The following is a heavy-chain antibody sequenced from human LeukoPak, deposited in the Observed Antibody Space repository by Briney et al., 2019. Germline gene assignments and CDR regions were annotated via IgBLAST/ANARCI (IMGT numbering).Heavy chain of an antibody. V-gene: IGHV1-2*06. CDR1: GYTFTRYY. J-gene: IGHJ4*02. Sequence: ASVKVSCKASGYTFTRYYMHWVRQAPGQGLEWMGRINPNSGGTNYAQKFQGRVTMTRDTSISTAYMELSRLRSDATAVYYCARANRRWDFDYWGQGALVTVSS. D-gene: IGHD1-14*01. CDR3: ARANRRWDFDY. CDR2: INPNSGGT.